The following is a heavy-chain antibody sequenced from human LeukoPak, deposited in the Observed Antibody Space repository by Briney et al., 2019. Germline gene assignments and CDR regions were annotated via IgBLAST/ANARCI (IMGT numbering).Heavy chain of an antibody. J-gene: IGHJ6*03. Sequence: GGSLRLSCEASGFTFSSYGVHWVRQAPGKGLEWVVFIQYDGSNKDYADSVKGRFTISRDNFKNTLFLQMNSLRAEDTAVYYCAKARWDHYSCNSGWYEDICYYYYLDVWGQGTTVTISS. V-gene: IGHV3-30*02. D-gene: IGHD6-19*01. CDR1: GFTFSSYG. CDR2: IQYDGSNK. CDR3: AKARWDHYSCNSGWYEDICYYYYLDV.